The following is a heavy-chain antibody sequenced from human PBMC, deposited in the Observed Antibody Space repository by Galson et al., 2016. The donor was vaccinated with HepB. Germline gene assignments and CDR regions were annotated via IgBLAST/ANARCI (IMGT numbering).Heavy chain of an antibody. Sequence: TLSLTCTVSGDSISSGAYYWSWIRQHPGKGLEWIGHIYHSGITYDNPSLKSRITISLETSKSQFSLKLRSVTAADTAVYYCARESFGGPVAIFDYWGQGTLVTVSS. CDR3: ARESFGGPVAIFDY. CDR1: GDSISSGAYY. V-gene: IGHV4-31*03. CDR2: IYHSGIT. J-gene: IGHJ4*02. D-gene: IGHD4-23*01.